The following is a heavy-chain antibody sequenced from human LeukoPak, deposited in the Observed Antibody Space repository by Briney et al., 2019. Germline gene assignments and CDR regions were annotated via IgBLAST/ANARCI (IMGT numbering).Heavy chain of an antibody. J-gene: IGHJ4*02. D-gene: IGHD6-13*01. CDR2: IKQDGSEK. V-gene: IGHV3-7*01. CDR3: ARPYSSSWYFPDPYYFDY. Sequence: PGGSLRLSCAASGFTFSSYWMSWVRQAPGKGLEWVAYIKQDGSEKYYVDSVKGRFTISRDNAKNSLYLQMNSLRAEDTAVYYCARPYSSSWYFPDPYYFDYWGQGTLVTVSS. CDR1: GFTFSSYW.